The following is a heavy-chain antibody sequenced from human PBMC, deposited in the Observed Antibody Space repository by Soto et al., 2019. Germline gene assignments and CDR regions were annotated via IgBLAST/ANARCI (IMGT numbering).Heavy chain of an antibody. CDR1: GFTFSSYA. V-gene: IGHV3-30-3*01. CDR2: ISYDGSNK. Sequence: GGSLRLSCAASGFTFSSYAMHWVRQAPGKGLEWVAVISYDGSNKYYADSVKGRFTISRDNSKNTLYLQMNSLRAEDTAVYYCARESGYSYGPRDYWGQGTLVTVSS. J-gene: IGHJ4*02. CDR3: ARESGYSYGPRDY. D-gene: IGHD5-18*01.